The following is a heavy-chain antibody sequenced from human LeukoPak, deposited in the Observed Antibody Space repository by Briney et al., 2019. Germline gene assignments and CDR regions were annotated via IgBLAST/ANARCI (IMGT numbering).Heavy chain of an antibody. J-gene: IGHJ6*02. CDR3: ARALNDYYDSSGYPPHYYYYYGMDV. CDR1: GYTFTSYY. D-gene: IGHD3-22*01. CDR2: INPSGGST. Sequence: ASVKVSCKASGYTFTSYYMHWVRQAPGQGLEWMGIINPSGGSTSYAQKFQGRVAMTRDTSTSTVYMELSNLRSEDTAVYYCARALNDYYDSSGYPPHYYYYYGMDVWGQGTTVTVSS. V-gene: IGHV1-46*01.